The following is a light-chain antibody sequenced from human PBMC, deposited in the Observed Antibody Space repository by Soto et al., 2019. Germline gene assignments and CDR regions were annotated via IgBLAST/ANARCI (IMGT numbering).Light chain of an antibody. CDR2: GVS. Sequence: EIVMTQSPATLSASPGESVSLSCRASESLFGFLAWYQQKPGHAPRLLIYGVSTKATGVPATFSGSGSAAHFTITITSVQSDDSAVYYCQSYTDWPFVFGQGTKLEI. V-gene: IGKV3-15*01. CDR1: ESLFGF. CDR3: QSYTDWPFV. J-gene: IGKJ2*01.